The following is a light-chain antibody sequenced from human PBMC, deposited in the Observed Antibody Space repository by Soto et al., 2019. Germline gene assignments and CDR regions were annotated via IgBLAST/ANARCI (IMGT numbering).Light chain of an antibody. J-gene: IGKJ4*01. CDR2: GAS. V-gene: IGKV3-20*01. CDR3: QQYGSSPLT. Sequence: ETVMTQSPDTLSVSPGESATLSCRASQDVSTNLAWFHQKPGQTPRLILYGASKRATGIPDRFSGSGSGTDFTLTISRLEPEDFAVYYCQQYGSSPLTFGGGTKVDIK. CDR1: QDVSTN.